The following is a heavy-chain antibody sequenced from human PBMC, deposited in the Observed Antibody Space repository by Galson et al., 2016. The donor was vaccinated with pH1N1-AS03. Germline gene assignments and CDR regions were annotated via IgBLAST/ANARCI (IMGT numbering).Heavy chain of an antibody. CDR1: GDSVSSNIDA. D-gene: IGHD2-15*01. CDR3: ARRRYSGFDI. CDR2: TYWRSKWYI. V-gene: IGHV6-1*01. Sequence: CAISGDSVSSNIDAWNRIRQSPSRGLEWLGRTYWRSKWYIDYALSLKSRITINPDTSKNQFSLQLTSVIPDDTAVYYCARRRYSGFDIWGQGAKVPVSA. J-gene: IGHJ3*02.